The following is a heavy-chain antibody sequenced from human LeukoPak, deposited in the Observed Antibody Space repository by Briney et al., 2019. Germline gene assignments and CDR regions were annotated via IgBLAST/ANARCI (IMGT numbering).Heavy chain of an antibody. V-gene: IGHV4-34*01. J-gene: IGHJ4*02. CDR2: INHSGST. D-gene: IGHD1-26*01. CDR3: ARVRYSGSYYFVYYFDY. CDR1: GGSFSGYY. Sequence: KTSETLSLTCAVYGGSFSGYYWSWIRQPPGKGLEWIGEINHSGSTNYNPSLKSRVTISVDTSKNQFSLKLSSVTAADTAVYYCARVRYSGSYYFVYYFDYWGQGTWSPSPQ.